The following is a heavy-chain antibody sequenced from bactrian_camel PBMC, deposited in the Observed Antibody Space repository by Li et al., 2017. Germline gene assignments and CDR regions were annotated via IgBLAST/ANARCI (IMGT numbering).Heavy chain of an antibody. CDR1: GYTYSSYC. V-gene: IGHV3S1*01. J-gene: IGHJ4*01. CDR3: VRHGGSYEYTY. CDR2: ISPGGGIT. D-gene: IGHD5*01. Sequence: HVQLVESGGSSVQAGGSLRLSCAGSGYTYSSYCMGWFRQDPGKGSEGVVTISPGGGITYYADSVKGRFTISRDNAKNTLYLQLNSLKTEDTAMYYCVRHGGSYEYTYWGQGTQVTVS.